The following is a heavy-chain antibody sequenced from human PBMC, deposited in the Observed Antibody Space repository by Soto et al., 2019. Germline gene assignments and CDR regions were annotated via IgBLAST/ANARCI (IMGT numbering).Heavy chain of an antibody. J-gene: IGHJ6*02. V-gene: IGHV1-69*13. CDR1: GGTFSSYA. CDR2: IIPIFGTA. Sequence: GASVKVSCKASGGTFSSYAISWVRQAPGQGLEWMGGIIPIFGTANYAQKFQGRVTITADESTSTAYMELSSLRSEDTAVYYCAARYYDILTGYQIALHYYYHGMDVWAQGTTVTVSS. D-gene: IGHD3-9*01. CDR3: AARYYDILTGYQIALHYYYHGMDV.